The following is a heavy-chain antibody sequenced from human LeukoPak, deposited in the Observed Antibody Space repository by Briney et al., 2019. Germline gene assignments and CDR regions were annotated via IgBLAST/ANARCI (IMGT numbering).Heavy chain of an antibody. D-gene: IGHD5-18*01. Sequence: PGGSLRLSCAASGFTVSSKYMSWVRQAPGKGLEWVSIIFSGDSTYYADSVKGRFTISRDNSKNTVYLQMNVLRAEDTAVYYCAKAKTQAMVLPGNYWGQGTLVTVSS. V-gene: IGHV3-66*01. CDR1: GFTVSSKY. CDR2: IFSGDST. CDR3: AKAKTQAMVLPGNY. J-gene: IGHJ4*02.